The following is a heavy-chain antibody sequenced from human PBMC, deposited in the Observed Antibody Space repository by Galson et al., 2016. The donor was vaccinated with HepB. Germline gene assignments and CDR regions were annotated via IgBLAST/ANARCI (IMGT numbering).Heavy chain of an antibody. J-gene: IGHJ4*02. Sequence: SVKVSCKAPSYTFASYGISWVRQAPGQGLEWLGWVSFSDGRTNYAQKYQDRVIMTTDTSTTTAYMELKSLRSEDTAVYYCARDWNDYSRTDCFEYWGRGTLVTVAS. CDR3: ARDWNDYSRTDCFEY. V-gene: IGHV1-18*01. CDR2: VSFSDGRT. D-gene: IGHD4/OR15-4a*01. CDR1: SYTFASYG.